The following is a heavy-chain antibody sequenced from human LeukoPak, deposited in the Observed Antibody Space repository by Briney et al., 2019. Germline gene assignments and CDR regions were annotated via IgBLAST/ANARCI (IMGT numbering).Heavy chain of an antibody. CDR2: ISSSGSTI. Sequence: GGSLRLSCAASGFTVSSNYMNWVRQAPGRGLEWVSYISSSGSTIYYADSVKGRFTISRDNAKNSLYLQMNSLRAEDTAVYYCAELGITMIGGVWGKGTTVTISS. D-gene: IGHD3-10*02. CDR1: GFTVSSNY. CDR3: AELGITMIGGV. J-gene: IGHJ6*04. V-gene: IGHV3-48*03.